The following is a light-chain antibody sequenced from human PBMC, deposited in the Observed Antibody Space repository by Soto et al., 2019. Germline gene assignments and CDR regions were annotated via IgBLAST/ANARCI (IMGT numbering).Light chain of an antibody. CDR2: KAS. CDR1: QSISSW. Sequence: DIQMTQSPSTLSASVGDRVTITCRASQSISSWLAWYQQKPGKAPKLLIYKASTLKSGVPSRYSGSGSGTEFTLTISSLQPEDFATYYCQQYDSYPLTFGGGTKVDIK. J-gene: IGKJ4*01. CDR3: QQYDSYPLT. V-gene: IGKV1-5*03.